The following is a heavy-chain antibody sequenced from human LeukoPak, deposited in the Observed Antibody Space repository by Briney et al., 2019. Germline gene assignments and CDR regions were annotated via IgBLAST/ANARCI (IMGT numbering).Heavy chain of an antibody. CDR2: ISWSSGNI. CDR1: GFTLNDYA. Sequence: HPGGSLRLSCAASGFTLNDYAMHWVRQAPGKGLEWVSSISWSSGNIDYADSVKGRFTISRDNAKNSMYLLMNSLRVEDTAVYYCVRDVLYYYGAERLFWFDPWGQGTLVTVSS. CDR3: VRDVLYYYGAERLFWFDP. J-gene: IGHJ5*02. V-gene: IGHV3-9*01. D-gene: IGHD3-10*01.